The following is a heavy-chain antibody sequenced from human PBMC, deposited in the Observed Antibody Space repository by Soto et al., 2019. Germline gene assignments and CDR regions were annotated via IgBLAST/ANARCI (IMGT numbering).Heavy chain of an antibody. D-gene: IGHD2-15*01. V-gene: IGHV3-66*01. CDR2: IQSGGPT. J-gene: IGHJ6*04. CDR3: ARDDVLCDGGRCYGVPLDV. CDR1: GFTVSSKY. Sequence: EVHLVESGGGLVQPGGSLRLSCAASGFTVSSKYMSWVRQAPGKGLEWVSLIQSGGPTYYADSVKGRFTISRDTSENTLHLQMASLRAGDTAVYYCARDDVLCDGGRCYGVPLDVWGNGTTVTVSS.